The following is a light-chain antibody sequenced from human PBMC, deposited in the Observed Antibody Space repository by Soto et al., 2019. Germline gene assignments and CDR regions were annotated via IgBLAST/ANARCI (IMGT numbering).Light chain of an antibody. Sequence: EIVMTQSPATVSVSPGERATLSCRASQSVSSNLAWYQQKPGQAPRLLIYGASTRATGIPARLSGSGSGTEFTLTISSLQSEDFAVYYCQQYNNWPQWTFGPGTKVEIK. CDR3: QQYNNWPQWT. V-gene: IGKV3-15*01. J-gene: IGKJ1*01. CDR2: GAS. CDR1: QSVSSN.